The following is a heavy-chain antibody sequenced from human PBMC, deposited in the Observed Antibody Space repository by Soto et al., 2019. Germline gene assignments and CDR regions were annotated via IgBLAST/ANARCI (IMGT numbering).Heavy chain of an antibody. CDR1: GGTFSSYA. Sequence: GASVKVSCKASGGTFSSYAISWVRQAPGQGLEWMGGIIPIFGTANYAQKFQGRVTITADESTSTAYMELSSLRSEDTAVYYCAYYGSGGNYYYGMDVWGQGTTVTVSS. D-gene: IGHD3-10*01. CDR3: AYYGSGGNYYYGMDV. CDR2: IIPIFGTA. V-gene: IGHV1-69*13. J-gene: IGHJ6*02.